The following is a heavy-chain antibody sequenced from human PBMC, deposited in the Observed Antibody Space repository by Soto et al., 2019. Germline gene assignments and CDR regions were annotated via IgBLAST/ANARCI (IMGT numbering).Heavy chain of an antibody. CDR3: AKDEPSVGYNYVTDV. Sequence: GGSLRLSCAASGFTFRSYGIHWVRQAPGKGLEWVAVISYDGSDKYYADSVKGRFTISRDNSKNTLSLQMNSLRAEDTAVYYCAKDEPSVGYNYVTDVWGQGTTVTVSS. CDR2: ISYDGSDK. CDR1: GFTFRSYG. D-gene: IGHD1-26*01. V-gene: IGHV3-30*18. J-gene: IGHJ6*02.